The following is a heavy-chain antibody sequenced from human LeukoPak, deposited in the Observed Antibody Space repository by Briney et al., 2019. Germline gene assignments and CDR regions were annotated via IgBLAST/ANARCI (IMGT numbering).Heavy chain of an antibody. Sequence: GRSLRLSCAVSGFTFDDYAMHWVRQVPGKGLEWVSGISWNSDTIDLADSVKGRFTISRDNAKNSLYLQMNRLGGGDTALYYCAKDLYSGSFYAFDIWGQGTMVTVSS. V-gene: IGHV3-9*01. D-gene: IGHD1-26*01. CDR2: ISWNSDTI. CDR1: GFTFDDYA. CDR3: AKDLYSGSFYAFDI. J-gene: IGHJ3*02.